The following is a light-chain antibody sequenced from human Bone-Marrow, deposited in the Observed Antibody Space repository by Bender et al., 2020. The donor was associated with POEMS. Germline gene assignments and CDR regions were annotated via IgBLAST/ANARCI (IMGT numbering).Light chain of an antibody. CDR2: DVT. Sequence: QSALTQPASVSGSPGQSVTISCTGPSSDIGAYPFVSWYQQYPGKAPKIMIYDVTKRPSGVPDRFSGSKSGNTASLTISGLQGDDEAHYFCCSYSGTYIGVFGGGTKVTVI. J-gene: IGLJ2*01. CDR1: SSDIGAYPF. CDR3: CSYSGTYIGV. V-gene: IGLV2-11*01.